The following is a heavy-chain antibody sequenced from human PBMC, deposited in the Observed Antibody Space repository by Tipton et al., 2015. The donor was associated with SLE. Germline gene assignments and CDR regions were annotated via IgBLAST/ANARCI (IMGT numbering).Heavy chain of an antibody. Sequence: LSLTCAASGITFSRYAMYWVRQAPGKGLEYVSAISSNGNSTYYANSVKGRFTISRDNSKNMLYLQMGSLRAEDMAVYYCARGGVGATHFDYWGQGTLATVSS. V-gene: IGHV3-64*01. CDR2: ISSNGNST. D-gene: IGHD1-26*01. J-gene: IGHJ4*02. CDR1: GITFSRYA. CDR3: ARGGVGATHFDY.